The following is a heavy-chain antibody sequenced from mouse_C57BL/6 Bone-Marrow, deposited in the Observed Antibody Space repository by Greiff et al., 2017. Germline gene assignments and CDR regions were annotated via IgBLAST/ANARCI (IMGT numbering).Heavy chain of an antibody. Sequence: DVKLVESGGGLVKPGGSLKLSCAASGFTFSSYAMSWVRQTPEKRLEWVATISDGGSYTYYPDNVKGRFTISRDNAKNNLYLQMSRLKSEDTAMYYCARRLIRYWGQGTSVTVSS. CDR2: ISDGGSYT. J-gene: IGHJ4*01. CDR3: ARRLIRY. V-gene: IGHV5-4*03. CDR1: GFTFSSYA.